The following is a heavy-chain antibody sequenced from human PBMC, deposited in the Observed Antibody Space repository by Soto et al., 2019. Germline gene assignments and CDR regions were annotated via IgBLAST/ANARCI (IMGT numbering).Heavy chain of an antibody. CDR2: MNPNSGNT. J-gene: IGHJ4*02. D-gene: IGHD5-12*01. CDR3: AMISGYGPIEY. CDR1: GDTFTSYY. V-gene: IGHV1-8*01. Sequence: ASVKVSCKSSGDTFTSYYINWVRQATGQGLEWMGWMNPNSGNTGYAQKFQGRVTMTRNTSISTAYMELSSLRSEDTAVYYCAMISGYGPIEYWGQGTLVTVSS.